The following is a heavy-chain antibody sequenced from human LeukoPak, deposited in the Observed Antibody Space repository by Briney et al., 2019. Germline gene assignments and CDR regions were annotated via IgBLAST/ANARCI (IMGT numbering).Heavy chain of an antibody. CDR2: ISSSSSTI. D-gene: IGHD3-16*02. V-gene: IGHV3-48*01. CDR3: ARTPFTFGGVIVKAPGFDY. CDR1: GFTFSSYS. Sequence: GGSLRLSCAASGFTFSSYSMNWVRQAPAKGLEWVSYISSSSSTIYYADSVKGRFTISRDNAKNSLYLQMNSLRAEDTAVYYCARTPFTFGGVIVKAPGFDYWGQGTLVTVSS. J-gene: IGHJ4*02.